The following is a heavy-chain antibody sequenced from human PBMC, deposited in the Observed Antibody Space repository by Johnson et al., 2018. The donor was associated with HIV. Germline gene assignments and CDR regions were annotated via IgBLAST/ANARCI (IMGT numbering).Heavy chain of an antibody. V-gene: IGHV3-23*04. J-gene: IGHJ3*02. CDR2: ISGSGGST. D-gene: IGHD5-24*01. Sequence: VQLVESGGGVVRPGGSLRLSCAASGFTFDDYAMHWVRQAPGTGLEWVSGISGSGGSTYYADSVKGRFTISRDNSKNTLYLQMNSLRAEDTAVYYCAKDGYNFYLDIWGQGTMVTVSS. CDR3: AKDGYNFYLDI. CDR1: GFTFDDYA.